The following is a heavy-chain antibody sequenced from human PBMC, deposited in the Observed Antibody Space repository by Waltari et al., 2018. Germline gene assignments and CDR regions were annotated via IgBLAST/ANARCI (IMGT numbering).Heavy chain of an antibody. D-gene: IGHD3-22*01. J-gene: IGHJ4*02. CDR1: GGSISSYY. CDR2: IYTSGST. CDR3: ARSSDYYDSRYFDY. Sequence: QVQLQESGPGLVKPSETLSLTCTVSGGSISSYYWSWIRQPAGKGLEWIGRIYTSGSTNYNPSLKSRVTMSVDTSKNQFSLKLSSVTAADTAVYYCARSSDYYDSRYFDYWGPGTLVTVSS. V-gene: IGHV4-4*07.